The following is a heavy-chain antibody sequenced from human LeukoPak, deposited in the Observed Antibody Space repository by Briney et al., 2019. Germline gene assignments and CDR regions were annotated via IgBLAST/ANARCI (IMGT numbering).Heavy chain of an antibody. D-gene: IGHD3-3*01. CDR1: GFTFSSYA. Sequence: GGSLRLSCAASGFTFSSYAMSWVRQAPGKGLEWVSAISGSGGSTYYADSVKGRFTISRDNSKNTLYLQMNSLRAEDTAVYYCAKDRVTIFGVVRRAFDIWGQGTMVTVSS. V-gene: IGHV3-23*01. CDR3: AKDRVTIFGVVRRAFDI. CDR2: ISGSGGST. J-gene: IGHJ3*02.